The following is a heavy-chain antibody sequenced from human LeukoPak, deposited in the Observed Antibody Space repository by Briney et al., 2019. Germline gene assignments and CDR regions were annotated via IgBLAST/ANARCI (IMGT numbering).Heavy chain of an antibody. Sequence: HPGGSLRLSCAASGFSFSNYWMTWVRQAPGKGLEWVANIKEDGGEKYYVDSVKGRFTISRDNTKNSLYLQMNSLRVEDTAVYYCARDGRSIAVAGTKLDYCGQGTLVTVSS. D-gene: IGHD6-19*01. J-gene: IGHJ4*02. CDR2: IKEDGGEK. V-gene: IGHV3-7*01. CDR3: ARDGRSIAVAGTKLDY. CDR1: GFSFSNYW.